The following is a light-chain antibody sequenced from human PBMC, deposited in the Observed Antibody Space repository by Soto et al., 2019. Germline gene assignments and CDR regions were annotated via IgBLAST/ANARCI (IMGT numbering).Light chain of an antibody. J-gene: IGLJ1*01. Sequence: QSALTQPRSVSGSPGQSVTISCTGTSSDVGGYNYVSWYQQHPGRAPKIIIFEGSKRPSGVSNRFSGSRSGNTASLTISGLQAEDEADYYCCSFAGTGTQYVFGTGTKVTVL. CDR1: SSDVGGYNY. CDR2: EGS. CDR3: CSFAGTGTQYV. V-gene: IGLV2-11*01.